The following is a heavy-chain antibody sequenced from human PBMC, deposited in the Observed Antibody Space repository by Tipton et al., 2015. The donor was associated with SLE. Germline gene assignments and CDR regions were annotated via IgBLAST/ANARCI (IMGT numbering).Heavy chain of an antibody. J-gene: IGHJ1*01. D-gene: IGHD3-9*01. V-gene: IGHV3-21*01. CDR1: GFTFGSYS. CDR3: ARGDIGAAEYFQH. CDR2: ISSSSSYI. Sequence: SLRLSCAASGFTFGSYSMNWVRQAPGKGLEWVSSISSSSSYIYYADSVKGRFTISRDNAKNSLYLQMNSLRAEDTAVYYCARGDIGAAEYFQHWGQGTLVTVSS.